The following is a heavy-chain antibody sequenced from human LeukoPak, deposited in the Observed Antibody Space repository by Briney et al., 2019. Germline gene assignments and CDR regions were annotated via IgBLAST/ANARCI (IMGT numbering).Heavy chain of an antibody. CDR2: INHSGST. V-gene: IGHV4-34*01. CDR1: GGSFSGYY. Sequence: SETLSLTSAVYGGSFSGYYWSWIRQPPGKGLEWIGEINHSGSTNYNPSLKSRVTISVDTSKNQFSLKLSSVTAADTAVYYCARGSTEGRITIFGVVYDYWGQGTLVTVSS. CDR3: ARGSTEGRITIFGVVYDY. J-gene: IGHJ4*02. D-gene: IGHD3-3*01.